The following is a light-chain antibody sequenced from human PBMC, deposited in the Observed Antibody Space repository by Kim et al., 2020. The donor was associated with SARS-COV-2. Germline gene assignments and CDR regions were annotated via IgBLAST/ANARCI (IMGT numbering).Light chain of an antibody. CDR1: QSISSY. CDR2: AAS. V-gene: IGKV1-39*01. CDR3: QQSYSTPYT. Sequence: SASVGDRVIITCRASQSISSYLSWYQQIPGKAPKLLIYAASNLQSGVPSRFSGSGSGTDFTLSISSLQPEDFATYHCQQSYSTPYTFGQGTKLEI. J-gene: IGKJ2*01.